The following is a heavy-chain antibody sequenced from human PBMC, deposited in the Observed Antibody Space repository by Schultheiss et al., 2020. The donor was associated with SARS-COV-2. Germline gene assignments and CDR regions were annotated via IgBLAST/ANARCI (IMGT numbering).Heavy chain of an antibody. Sequence: SETLSLTCSVSGASTSIVSYYWAWVRQPAGKGLEWIGYIYYSGSTYYNPSLKSRVTISVDTSKNQFSLKLSSVTAADTAVYYCARENGYYFDYWGQGTLVTVSS. CDR3: ARENGYYFDY. CDR2: IYYSGST. D-gene: IGHD1-1*01. CDR1: GASTSIVSYY. V-gene: IGHV4-30-4*08. J-gene: IGHJ4*02.